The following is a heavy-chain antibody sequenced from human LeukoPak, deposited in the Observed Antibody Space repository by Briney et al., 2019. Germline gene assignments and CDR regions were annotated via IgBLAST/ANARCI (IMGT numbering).Heavy chain of an antibody. CDR3: ARHVVVVAAAFDP. Sequence: SETLSLTCTVSGGSIRSSSYYWDWIRQPPGKGLEWIGSIYYTGNTYYNPSLKSRVIMSLDTSKNQFSLKLSSVTAADTAVYYCARHVVVVAAAFDPWGQGTLVTVSS. D-gene: IGHD2-15*01. CDR2: IYYTGNT. CDR1: GGSIRSSSYY. J-gene: IGHJ5*02. V-gene: IGHV4-39*07.